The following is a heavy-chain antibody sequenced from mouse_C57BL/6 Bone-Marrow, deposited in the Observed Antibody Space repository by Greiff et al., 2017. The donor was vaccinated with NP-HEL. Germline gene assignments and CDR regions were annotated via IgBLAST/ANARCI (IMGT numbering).Heavy chain of an antibody. CDR3: ARGMYGPFAY. D-gene: IGHD2-10*02. CDR1: GYAFSSYW. CDR2: IYPGDGDT. V-gene: IGHV1-80*01. Sequence: QVHVKQSGAELVKPGASVKISCKASGYAFSSYWMNWVKQRPGKGLEWIGQIYPGDGDTNYNGKFKGKATLTADKSSSTAYMQLSSLTSEDSAVYFCARGMYGPFAYWGQGTLVTVSA. J-gene: IGHJ3*01.